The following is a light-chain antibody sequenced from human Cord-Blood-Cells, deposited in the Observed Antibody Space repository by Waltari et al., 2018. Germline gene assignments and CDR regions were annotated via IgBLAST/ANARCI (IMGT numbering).Light chain of an antibody. Sequence: QSALTQPASVSGSPGQSITISCTGTSSDVGGYNYVSWSQQHPGKAPNLMIYAGSKRPSGVSNRCSGSTSGNTASLTISGLQAEDEADYYCSSYTSSGTWVFGGGTKLTVL. CDR3: SSYTSSGTWV. J-gene: IGLJ3*02. V-gene: IGLV2-14*01. CDR1: SSDVGGYNY. CDR2: AGS.